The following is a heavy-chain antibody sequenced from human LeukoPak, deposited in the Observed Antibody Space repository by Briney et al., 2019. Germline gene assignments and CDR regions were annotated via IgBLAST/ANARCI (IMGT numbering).Heavy chain of an antibody. D-gene: IGHD3-3*02. CDR1: GFTFSSYE. J-gene: IGHJ3*02. CDR2: ISSGGRSI. V-gene: IGHV3-48*03. Sequence: GGSLRLSCAVSGFTFSSYEMMWVRQAPGRGLEWVAYISSGGRSIYYADSVKGRFTFSRDNAKNSVSLQMNSLRAEDTAVYYCARGSIDAYDIWGQGTMVTVSS. CDR3: ARGSIDAYDI.